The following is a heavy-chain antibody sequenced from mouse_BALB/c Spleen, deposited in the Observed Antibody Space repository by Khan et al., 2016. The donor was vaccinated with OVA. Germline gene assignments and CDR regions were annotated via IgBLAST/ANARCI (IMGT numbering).Heavy chain of an antibody. Sequence: EVQLQESGPGLVKPSQSLSLTCTVTGYSITSDYAWNWIRQFPGNKLEWMGYITYSGSTRYTPSLKSRFSITRDTSKNQFFLRLNAWTTEDTATYYCARGRAYWGQGTLVTVSA. V-gene: IGHV3-2*02. CDR1: GYSITSDYA. D-gene: IGHD3-3*01. CDR2: ITYSGST. J-gene: IGHJ3*01. CDR3: ARGRAY.